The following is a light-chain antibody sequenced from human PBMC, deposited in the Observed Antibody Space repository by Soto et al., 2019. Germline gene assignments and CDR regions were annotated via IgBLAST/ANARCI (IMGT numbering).Light chain of an antibody. Sequence: DIQMTQSPATLSASVGDRVTITCRASQSISGRLAWYQQRAGIAPKLLLYEASSLDNGVPSRFSGSGSGTEFTLTISSLQPDDFATYYCKQYYSHWTFGHGTKVEIK. CDR3: KQYYSHWT. V-gene: IGKV1-5*01. CDR1: QSISGR. J-gene: IGKJ1*01. CDR2: EAS.